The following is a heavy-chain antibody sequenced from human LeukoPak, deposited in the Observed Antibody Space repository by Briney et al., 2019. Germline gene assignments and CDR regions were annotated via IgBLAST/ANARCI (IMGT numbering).Heavy chain of an antibody. CDR1: GYTFTSYD. J-gene: IGHJ4*02. V-gene: IGHV1-18*01. CDR2: ISAYNGNT. D-gene: IGHD6-13*01. Sequence: ASVKVSCKASGYTFTSYDISWVRQAPGQGLEWMGWISAYNGNTNYAQKFQGRVTITTDESTSTAYMELSSLRSEDTAVYYCARAVTSSSWWPYYFDYWGQGTLVTVSS. CDR3: ARAVTSSSWWPYYFDY.